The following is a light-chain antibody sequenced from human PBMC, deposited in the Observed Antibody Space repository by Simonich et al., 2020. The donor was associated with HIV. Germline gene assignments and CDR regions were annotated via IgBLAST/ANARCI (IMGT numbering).Light chain of an antibody. CDR2: DVN. CDR3: SSHTTSRPWV. CDR1: SSDVGDFHY. V-gene: IGLV2-14*03. J-gene: IGLJ3*02. Sequence: QSALTQPASVSGSPGQSITISCSGPSSDVGDFHYVSWYQQHPGKAPKPIIYDVNNRPSGVSNRFSGSKSGNTASLTISGLQAEDEADYFCSSHTTSRPWVFGGGTKLTVL.